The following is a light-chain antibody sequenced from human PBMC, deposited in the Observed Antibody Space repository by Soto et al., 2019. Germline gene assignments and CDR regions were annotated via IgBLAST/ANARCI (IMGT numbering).Light chain of an antibody. Sequence: EIVMTQSPVTLSVSPGERATLSCRASQSVSSKLAWYQQKPGQAPRLLIYGASTRATGIPARFSGSGSGTEITLSISSLQSEDFAVYYCQQYNNWPQTFGQGTKLDIK. V-gene: IGKV3-15*01. CDR2: GAS. J-gene: IGKJ2*01. CDR1: QSVSSK. CDR3: QQYNNWPQT.